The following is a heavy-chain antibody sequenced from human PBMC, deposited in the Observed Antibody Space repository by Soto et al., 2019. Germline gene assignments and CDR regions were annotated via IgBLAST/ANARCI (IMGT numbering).Heavy chain of an antibody. J-gene: IGHJ4*02. V-gene: IGHV4-39*01. CDR3: ARGDGDYHDGNGYLGRH. D-gene: IGHD3-22*01. CDR2: IYYSGST. Sequence: SETLSLTCTVSGGSISSSSYYWGWIRQPPGKGLEWIGSIYYSGSTYYSPSLKSRVTISVDTSKNQFSLKLSSVTAADTAVYYCARGDGDYHDGNGYLGRHWGQGTRVTVSS. CDR1: GGSISSSSYY.